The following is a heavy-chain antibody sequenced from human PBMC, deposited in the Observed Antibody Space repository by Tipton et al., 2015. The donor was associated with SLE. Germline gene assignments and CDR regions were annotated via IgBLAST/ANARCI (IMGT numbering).Heavy chain of an antibody. CDR2: IYYSGST. CDR1: GGSISSHY. CDR3: ARGLAVAGTHFDY. J-gene: IGHJ4*02. V-gene: IGHV4-59*11. Sequence: TLSLTCTVSGGSISSHYWSWIRQPPGKGLEWIGYIYYSGSTNYNPSLKSRVTISVDTSKNQFSLKLSSVTAADTAVYYCARGLAVAGTHFDYWGQGTLVTVSS. D-gene: IGHD6-19*01.